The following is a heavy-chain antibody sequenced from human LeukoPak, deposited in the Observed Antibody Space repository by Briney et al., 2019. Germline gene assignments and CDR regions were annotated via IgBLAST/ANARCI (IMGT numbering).Heavy chain of an antibody. Sequence: PRGSLRLSCTASGFTFNSYAMSWVRQAPGKGLEWVSAISGTGGSTYYADSVKGRFTISRDSSKNTLYLQMNSLRTEDTAVYYCAKDVVVVPAAKGVSNWFDPWGQGTLVTVSS. CDR2: ISGTGGST. CDR1: GFTFNSYA. D-gene: IGHD2-2*01. J-gene: IGHJ5*02. V-gene: IGHV3-23*01. CDR3: AKDVVVVPAAKGVSNWFDP.